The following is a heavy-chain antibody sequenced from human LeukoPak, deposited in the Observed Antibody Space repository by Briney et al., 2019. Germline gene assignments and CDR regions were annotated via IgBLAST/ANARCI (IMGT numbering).Heavy chain of an antibody. J-gene: IGHJ4*02. V-gene: IGHV4-39*07. CDR2: IYYSGST. Sequence: SETLSLTCTVSGGSISSSSYYWGWIRQLPGKGLEWIGSIYYSGSTYYNPSLKSRVTISVDTSKNQFSLKLSSVTAADTAVYYCARDSRGLFDYWGQGTLVTVSS. CDR1: GGSISSSSYY. D-gene: IGHD2-2*01. CDR3: ARDSRGLFDY.